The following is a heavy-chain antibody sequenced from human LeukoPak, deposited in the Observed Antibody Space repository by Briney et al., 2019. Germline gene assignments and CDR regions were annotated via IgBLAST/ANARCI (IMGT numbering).Heavy chain of an antibody. J-gene: IGHJ6*03. CDR1: GFTFSSYA. D-gene: IGHD3-10*01. CDR3: ARVDTKSYGSAYMDV. CDR2: ISGSGGST. V-gene: IGHV3-23*01. Sequence: GGSLRLSCAASGFTFSSYAMSWVRQAPGKGLEWVSAISGSGGSTYYADSVKGRFTVSRDNAKNSSFLQLDVLRAEDTAVYYCARVDTKSYGSAYMDVWGSGTTVTVSS.